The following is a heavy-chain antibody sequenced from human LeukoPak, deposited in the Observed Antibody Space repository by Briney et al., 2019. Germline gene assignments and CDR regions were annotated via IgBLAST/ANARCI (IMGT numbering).Heavy chain of an antibody. CDR1: GFTFSSYA. D-gene: IGHD2-2*01. CDR2: ISGSGGST. Sequence: GGSLRLSCAASGFTFSSYAMSWVRQAPGKGLEWVSAISGSGGSTYYADSVKGRFIISRDNSKNTLYLQMNSLRAEDTAVYYCAKACKRYCSSTSCYWGAFDIWGQGTMVTVSS. J-gene: IGHJ3*02. CDR3: AKACKRYCSSTSCYWGAFDI. V-gene: IGHV3-23*01.